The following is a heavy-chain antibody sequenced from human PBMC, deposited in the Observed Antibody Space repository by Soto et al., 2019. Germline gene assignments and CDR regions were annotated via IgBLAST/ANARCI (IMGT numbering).Heavy chain of an antibody. CDR2: IYYSGST. J-gene: IGHJ4*02. V-gene: IGHV4-39*01. Sequence: QLQLQESGPGLVKPSETLSLTCTVSGGSISSSSYYWGWIRQPPGKGLEWIGSIYYSGSTYYNPSLKSRVTISIDTSKNQFSLKLSSVTAADTAVYYCARVQGYYFDYWGQGTLVTVSS. CDR3: ARVQGYYFDY. CDR1: GGSISSSSYY.